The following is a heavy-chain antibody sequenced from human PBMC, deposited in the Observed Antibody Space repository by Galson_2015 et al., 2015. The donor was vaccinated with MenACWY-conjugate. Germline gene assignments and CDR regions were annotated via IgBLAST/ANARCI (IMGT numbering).Heavy chain of an antibody. CDR3: ARNDNYFDP. J-gene: IGHJ5*02. V-gene: IGHV5-51*01. D-gene: IGHD4-11*01. CDR1: GYSFSTHW. Sequence: QSGAEVKKPGESLKISCKGSGYSFSTHWIAWVRQMPGKGLEWVGIIFPGDSDTRYSPSFQGQVTISADKSISTAYLQWSSLKASDTAIYYCARNDNYFDPWGQGTLVTVSS. CDR2: IFPGDSDT.